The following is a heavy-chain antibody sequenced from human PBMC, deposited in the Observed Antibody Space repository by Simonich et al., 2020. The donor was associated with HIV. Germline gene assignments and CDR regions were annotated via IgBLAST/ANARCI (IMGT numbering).Heavy chain of an antibody. J-gene: IGHJ4*02. CDR1: GYTFTGYY. Sequence: QVQLVQSGAEVKKPGASVKVSCKASGYTFTGYYMHWGRQAPGQGLEWMGWINPNSGGTNYAQKCQGRVTMTRDTSISTAYMELSRLRSDDTAVYYCARGGSSWPLDYWGQGTLVTVSS. CDR2: INPNSGGT. CDR3: ARGGSSWPLDY. V-gene: IGHV1-2*02. D-gene: IGHD6-13*01.